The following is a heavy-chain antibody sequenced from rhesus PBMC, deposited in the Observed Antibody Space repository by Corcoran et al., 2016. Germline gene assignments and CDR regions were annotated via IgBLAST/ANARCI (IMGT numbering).Heavy chain of an antibody. V-gene: IGHV4-80*01. CDR3: AKHTGFSFDY. CDR1: GGSISGNY. D-gene: IGHD3-3*01. CDR2: INGNSGPT. J-gene: IGHJ4*01. Sequence: QVQLQESGPGLVKPSETLSLTCTVSGGSISGNYWSWTRQPPGQGLEGIGQINGNSGPTDYNPSLKSRVTISKDASKNQFSLKLSSVTAADTAVYYCAKHTGFSFDYWGQGVPVTVSS.